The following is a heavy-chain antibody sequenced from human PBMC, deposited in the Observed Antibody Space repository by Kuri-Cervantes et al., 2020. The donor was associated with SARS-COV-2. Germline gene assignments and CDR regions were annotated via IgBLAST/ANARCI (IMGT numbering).Heavy chain of an antibody. CDR3: ARHSYGDYVLDY. J-gene: IGHJ4*02. Sequence: GSLRLSCTVSGGSISSYYWSWIRQPAGKGLEWIGRIYTSGSTNYNPSLKSRVTISVDTSKNQFSLKLSSVTDADTAVYYCARHSYGDYVLDYWGQGTLVTVSS. CDR1: GGSISSYY. CDR2: IYTSGST. D-gene: IGHD4-17*01. V-gene: IGHV4-4*07.